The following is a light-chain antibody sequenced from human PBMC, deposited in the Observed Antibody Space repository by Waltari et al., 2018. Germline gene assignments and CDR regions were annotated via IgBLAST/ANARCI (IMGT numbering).Light chain of an antibody. CDR2: EVS. V-gene: IGLV2-23*02. CDR3: CSYAGSVPYV. CDR1: NSNIGPYSL. Sequence: QSALTQPASVSGSPGQSLTISCTGSNSNIGPYSLVSWFQHRPGQAPNLIIYEVSQRPSGVSVRFSGSKSGNTASLTISGLQAEDEADYYCCSYAGSVPYVFGTGTTVTVL. J-gene: IGLJ1*01.